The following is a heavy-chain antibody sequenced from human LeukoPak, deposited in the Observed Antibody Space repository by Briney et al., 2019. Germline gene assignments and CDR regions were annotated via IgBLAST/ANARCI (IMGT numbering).Heavy chain of an antibody. J-gene: IGHJ4*02. V-gene: IGHV1-18*01. CDR3: ARDYDFWSGYLGFDY. Sequence: GASVTVSCTASGYTFTSYGISWVRQAPGQGLEWMGWISAYNGNTNYAQKLQGRVTMTTDTSTSTAYMELRSLRSDDTAVYYCARDYDFWSGYLGFDYWGQGTLVTVSS. D-gene: IGHD3-3*01. CDR2: ISAYNGNT. CDR1: GYTFTSYG.